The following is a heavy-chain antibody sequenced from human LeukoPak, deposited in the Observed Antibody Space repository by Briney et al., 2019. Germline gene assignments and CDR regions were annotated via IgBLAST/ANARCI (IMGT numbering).Heavy chain of an antibody. Sequence: ASVNVSCKAAGYTFTNYGVTWVRQAPGRGLEWVGWISAHNGNTNYVQKLQDRVTMTTDTSTTTAYLELRNLRSDDTAVYYCARDSASTSFPPAYDYWGQGTVVAVSS. V-gene: IGHV1-18*04. D-gene: IGHD3-16*01. J-gene: IGHJ4*02. CDR3: ARDSASTSFPPAYDY. CDR1: GYTFTNYG. CDR2: ISAHNGNT.